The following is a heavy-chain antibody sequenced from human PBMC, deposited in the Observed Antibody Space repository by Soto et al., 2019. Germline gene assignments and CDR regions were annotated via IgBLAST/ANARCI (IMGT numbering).Heavy chain of an antibody. V-gene: IGHV3-7*01. CDR3: TRGHPSIYNY. J-gene: IGHJ4*02. CDR2: TKEDGSER. Sequence: GSLRLSCAASGFTFSNYWMSWVRQAPGRGLEWVANTKEDGSERYYVDSVKGRFTISRDNAKNSLYLQMTSLRPEDTAVYYCTRGHPSIYNYWGQGTLVTVSS. CDR1: GFTFSNYW. D-gene: IGHD4-4*01.